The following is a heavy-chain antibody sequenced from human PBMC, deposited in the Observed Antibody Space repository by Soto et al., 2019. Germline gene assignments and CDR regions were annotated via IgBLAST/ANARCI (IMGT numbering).Heavy chain of an antibody. D-gene: IGHD6-19*01. V-gene: IGHV1-18*01. J-gene: IGHJ4*02. Sequence: GASVKVSCKASGYTFTSYGISWVRQAPGQGLEWMGWISAYNGNTNYAQKLQGRVTMTTDTSTSTAYMELRSLRSDDTAVYYCARETVAGRWSRPKPAYYFDYWGQGTLVTVSS. CDR1: GYTFTSYG. CDR3: ARETVAGRWSRPKPAYYFDY. CDR2: ISAYNGNT.